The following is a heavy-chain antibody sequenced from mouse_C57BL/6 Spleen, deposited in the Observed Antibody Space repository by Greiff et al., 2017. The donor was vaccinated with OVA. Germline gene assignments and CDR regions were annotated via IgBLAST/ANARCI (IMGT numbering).Heavy chain of an antibody. D-gene: IGHD2-5*01. CDR3: ARSSTIVTRFAY. V-gene: IGHV1-50*01. CDR2: IDPSDSYT. J-gene: IGHJ3*01. CDR1: GYTFTSYW. Sequence: QVQLQQPGAELVKPGASVKLSCKASGYTFTSYWMQWVKQRPGQGLEWIGEIDPSDSYTNYNQKFKGTATLTVDTSSSPAYMQLSSLTSEDSAVYYCARSSTIVTRFAYWGQGTLVTVSA.